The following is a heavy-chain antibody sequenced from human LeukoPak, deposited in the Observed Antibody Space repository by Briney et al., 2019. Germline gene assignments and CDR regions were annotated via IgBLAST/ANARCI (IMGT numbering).Heavy chain of an antibody. V-gene: IGHV3-15*01. CDR2: IKSKTDGGTT. J-gene: IGHJ1*01. CDR3: AKDDDWGRYKH. Sequence: GGSLRLSCAASGFTFSNAWMSWVRQAPGKGLEWVGRIKSKTDGGTTDYAAPVKGRFTISRDDSKNTLYLQMNSLKTEDTAVYYCAKDDDWGRYKHWGQGTLVTVSS. D-gene: IGHD3-16*01. CDR1: GFTFSNAW.